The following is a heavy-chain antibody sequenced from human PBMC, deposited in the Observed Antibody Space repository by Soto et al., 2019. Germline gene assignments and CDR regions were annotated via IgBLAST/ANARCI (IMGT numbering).Heavy chain of an antibody. D-gene: IGHD5-18*01. Sequence: SETLSLTCTVSGGSVSSGSYYWSWIRQPPGKGLEWIGYIYYSGSTNYNPSLKSRVTISVDTSKNQFSLKLSSATAADTAVYYCARAYSYGVIVYWGQGTLVTVSS. CDR1: GGSVSSGSYY. CDR3: ARAYSYGVIVY. V-gene: IGHV4-61*01. CDR2: IYYSGST. J-gene: IGHJ4*02.